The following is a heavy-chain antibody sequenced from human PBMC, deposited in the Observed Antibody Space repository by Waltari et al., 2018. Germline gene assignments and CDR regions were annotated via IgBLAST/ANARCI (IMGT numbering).Heavy chain of an antibody. Sequence: EVQLVASGGGLVQPGGSLRLSRAASGFTFSSYWMTWVRQAPGKGLEWVANIKQDGSVKYYVDSVRGRFTISRDNAKNSLYLQMNILRAEDTAVYYCARDSGYSGYNSYSFDYWGQGTLVTVSS. CDR1: GFTFSSYW. CDR3: ARDSGYSGYNSYSFDY. D-gene: IGHD5-12*01. V-gene: IGHV3-7*01. J-gene: IGHJ4*02. CDR2: IKQDGSVK.